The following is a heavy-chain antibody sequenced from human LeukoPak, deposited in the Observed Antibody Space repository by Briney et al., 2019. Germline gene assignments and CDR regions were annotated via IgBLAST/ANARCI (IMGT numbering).Heavy chain of an antibody. V-gene: IGHV3-9*01. CDR1: GFTFDDFA. CDR3: AKDMARAYNFIDY. J-gene: IGHJ4*02. CDR2: ISWNSGSI. Sequence: GGSLRLSCAASGFTFDDFAMHWVRHAPGKGLEWVSGISWNSGSIDYADSVKGRFTISRNNAKNFLYLQMNSLRAEDTAFYYSAKDMARAYNFIDYCGQGTLVTVSS. D-gene: IGHD1-1*01.